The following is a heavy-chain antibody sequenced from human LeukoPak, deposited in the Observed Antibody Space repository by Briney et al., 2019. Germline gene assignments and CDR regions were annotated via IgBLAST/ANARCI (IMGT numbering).Heavy chain of an antibody. V-gene: IGHV4-59*01. Sequence: SETLSLTSTVSGGSISSYYWSWTRQPPGKGLEWIGYIYYSGSTNYNPSLKSRVTISVDTSKKQFSLKLSSVTAADTAVYYCARGWGSLDWFDPWGQGTLVTVSS. D-gene: IGHD1-1*01. CDR2: IYYSGST. J-gene: IGHJ5*02. CDR3: ARGWGSLDWFDP. CDR1: GGSISSYY.